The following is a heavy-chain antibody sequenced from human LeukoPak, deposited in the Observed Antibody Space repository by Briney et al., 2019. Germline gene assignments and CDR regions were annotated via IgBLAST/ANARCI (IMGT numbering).Heavy chain of an antibody. CDR2: IYHSGST. V-gene: IGHV4-4*02. D-gene: IGHD3-9*01. CDR1: GGSISSSNW. Sequence: SGTLSLTCAVSGGSISSSNWWRWVRQPPGKGLEWIGEIYHSGSTNYNPSLKSRVTISVDKSKNQFSLKLSSVTAADTAVYYCARGYYDILTGYFYFDYWGQGTLVTVSS. J-gene: IGHJ4*02. CDR3: ARGYYDILTGYFYFDY.